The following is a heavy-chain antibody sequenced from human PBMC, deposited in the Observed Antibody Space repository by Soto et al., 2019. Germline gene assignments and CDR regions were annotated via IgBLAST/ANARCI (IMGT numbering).Heavy chain of an antibody. CDR3: ARDSGYSGHHAFDI. CDR1: GGTFSSYT. Sequence: ASVKVSCKASGGTFSSYTISWVRQAPGQGLEWMGRIIPILGIANYAQKFQGRVTITADKSTSTAYMELSSLRSEDTAVYYCARDSGYSGHHAFDIWGQGTMVTVSS. CDR2: IIPILGIA. D-gene: IGHD5-12*01. J-gene: IGHJ3*02. V-gene: IGHV1-69*04.